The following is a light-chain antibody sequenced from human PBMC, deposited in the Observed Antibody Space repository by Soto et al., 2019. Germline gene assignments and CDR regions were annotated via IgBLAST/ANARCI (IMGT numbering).Light chain of an antibody. V-gene: IGLV2-14*01. CDR3: ISYTSRSTAV. J-gene: IGLJ1*01. CDR1: RSDVGGYNF. Sequence: GARSDVGGYNFVSWYQQHPGKAPKLMIYEVSNRPSGVSHRFSGSKSGNTASLTISGLQAEDEADYYCISYTSRSTAVFGTGTRSPS. CDR2: EVS.